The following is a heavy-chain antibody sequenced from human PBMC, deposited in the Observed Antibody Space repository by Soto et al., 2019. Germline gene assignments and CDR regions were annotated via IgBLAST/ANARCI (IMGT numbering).Heavy chain of an antibody. CDR1: CFTCSNAC. V-gene: IGHV3-15*07. CDR2: IRSNAAGGTT. CDR3: TPSLFGLVTGH. D-gene: IGHD3-3*01. Sequence: EGQLVESGGGLVKPGGSLRLSCAASCFTCSNACMNWVRQAPGKGLELVGRIRSNAAGGTTDYAAPVKGRFTFSRDDSENTLFLQMTSLKTEDTAVYYCTPSLFGLVTGHWGQGTLVTVSS. J-gene: IGHJ4*02.